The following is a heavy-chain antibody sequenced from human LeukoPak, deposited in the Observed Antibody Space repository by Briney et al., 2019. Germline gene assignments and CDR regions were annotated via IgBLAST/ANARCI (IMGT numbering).Heavy chain of an antibody. Sequence: SETLSLTCAVYGGSFSGYYWSWIRQPPGKGLEWIGEINHSGSTNYNPSLKSRVTISVDTSKNQFSLKLSSVTAADTAVYYCARLASVFPNWFDPWGQGTLVTVSS. CDR1: GGSFSGYY. CDR3: ARLASVFPNWFDP. CDR2: INHSGST. V-gene: IGHV4-34*01. J-gene: IGHJ5*02. D-gene: IGHD2-8*01.